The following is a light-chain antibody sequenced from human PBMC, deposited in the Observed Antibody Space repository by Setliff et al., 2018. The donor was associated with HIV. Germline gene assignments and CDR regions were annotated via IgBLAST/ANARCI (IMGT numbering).Light chain of an antibody. Sequence: QSALAQPASVSGSPGQSITISCTGTSSDVGGYNYVSWYQQHPGKAPKLMIYEVSNRPSGVSNRFSGSKSVNTASLTISGLQAEDEADYYCSSYTSSNNYVFGTGTKVTV. CDR1: SSDVGGYNY. CDR2: EVS. CDR3: SSYTSSNNYV. V-gene: IGLV2-14*01. J-gene: IGLJ1*01.